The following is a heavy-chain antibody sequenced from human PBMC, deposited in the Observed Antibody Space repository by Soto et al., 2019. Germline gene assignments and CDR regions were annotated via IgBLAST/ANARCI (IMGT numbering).Heavy chain of an antibody. D-gene: IGHD6-19*01. Sequence: VGSLRLSGAASGFTASSNYMSWVRQAPGKGLEWVSVIYSGGSTYYADSVKGRFTISRDNSKNTLYLQMNSLRAEDTAVYYCARGPGYSSGWVDYWGQGTLVTVSS. CDR1: GFTASSNY. V-gene: IGHV3-53*01. CDR2: IYSGGST. J-gene: IGHJ4*02. CDR3: ARGPGYSSGWVDY.